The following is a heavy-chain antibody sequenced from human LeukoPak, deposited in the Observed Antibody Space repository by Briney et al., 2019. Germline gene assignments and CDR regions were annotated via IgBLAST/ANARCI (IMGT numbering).Heavy chain of an antibody. Sequence: GGSLRLSCAASGFTFSSYGMPWVRQAPGKGLEWVAVIWYDGSNKYYADSVKGRFTISRDNSKNTLYLQMNSLRAEDTAVYYCATRAPDYGDYELSYWGQGTLVTVSS. CDR3: ATRAPDYGDYELSY. D-gene: IGHD4-17*01. V-gene: IGHV3-33*01. CDR2: IWYDGSNK. J-gene: IGHJ4*02. CDR1: GFTFSSYG.